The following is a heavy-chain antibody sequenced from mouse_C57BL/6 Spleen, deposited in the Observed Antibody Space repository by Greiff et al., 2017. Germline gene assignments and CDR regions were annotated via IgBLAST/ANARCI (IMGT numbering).Heavy chain of an antibody. Sequence: QVQLQQSGAELVRPGASVTLSCKASGYTFTDYEMHWVKQTPVHGLEWIGAIDPETGGTAYNQKFKGKAILTADKSSSTAYMELRSLTAEDSAVYYCTRSLLHREYYFDYWGQGTTLTVSS. V-gene: IGHV1-15*01. D-gene: IGHD2-1*01. CDR3: TRSLLHREYYFDY. CDR1: GYTFTDYE. CDR2: IDPETGGT. J-gene: IGHJ2*01.